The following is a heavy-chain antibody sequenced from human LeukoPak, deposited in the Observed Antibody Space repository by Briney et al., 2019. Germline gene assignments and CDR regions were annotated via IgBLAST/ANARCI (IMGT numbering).Heavy chain of an antibody. CDR2: IHYSGST. CDR3: ARTTEGYAGGPGYSYYYYMDV. D-gene: IGHD5-12*01. CDR1: GGSISSYY. J-gene: IGHJ6*03. V-gene: IGHV4-59*01. Sequence: SETLSLTCTVSGGSISSYYWSWIRQPPGKGLEWIGYIHYSGSTHYNPSLKSRVTISVDTSKNQVSLKLRSVTAADTAVYYCARTTEGYAGGPGYSYYYYMDVWGKGTTVTVSS.